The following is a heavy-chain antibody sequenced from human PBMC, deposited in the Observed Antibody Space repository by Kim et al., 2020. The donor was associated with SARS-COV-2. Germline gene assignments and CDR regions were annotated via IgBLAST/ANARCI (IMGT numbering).Heavy chain of an antibody. CDR3: ARSPRLWFGEFPSWEYYFDY. CDR2: ISAYNGNT. Sequence: ASVKVSCKASGYTFTSYGISWVRQAPGQGLEWMGWISAYNGNTNYAQKLQGRVTMTTDTSTSTAYMELRSLRSDDTAVYYCARSPRLWFGEFPSWEYYFDYWGQGTLVTVPS. D-gene: IGHD3-10*01. J-gene: IGHJ4*02. CDR1: GYTFTSYG. V-gene: IGHV1-18*01.